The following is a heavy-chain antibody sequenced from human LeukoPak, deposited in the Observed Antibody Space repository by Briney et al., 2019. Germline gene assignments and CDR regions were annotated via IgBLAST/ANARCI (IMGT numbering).Heavy chain of an antibody. J-gene: IGHJ6*03. CDR2: MNPNSGNT. V-gene: IGHV1-8*01. CDR1: GYTFTSYD. Sequence: ASVKVSCKASGYTFTSYDINWVRQATGQGLEWMGWMNPNSGNTGYAQKFQGRVTMTRNTSISTAYMELSSLRSEDTAVYFCARKGPANYYYYYMDVWGKGTTVSVSS. D-gene: IGHD2-2*01. CDR3: ARKGPANYYYYYMDV.